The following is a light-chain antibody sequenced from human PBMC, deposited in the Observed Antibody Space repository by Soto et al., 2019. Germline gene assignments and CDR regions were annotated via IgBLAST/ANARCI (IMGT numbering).Light chain of an antibody. J-gene: IGKJ3*01. CDR1: QSVYSNH. CDR2: GAS. CDR3: QQYGNAPFT. Sequence: EIVLTQPPGTLSFSPGERATLTCRASQSVYSNHLAWFQQKPGQSPRLLIYGASNRATGIPDRFSGSGSGTDFTLTISRLEPKDFAVYYCQQYGNAPFTFGPGTKVDIK. V-gene: IGKV3-20*01.